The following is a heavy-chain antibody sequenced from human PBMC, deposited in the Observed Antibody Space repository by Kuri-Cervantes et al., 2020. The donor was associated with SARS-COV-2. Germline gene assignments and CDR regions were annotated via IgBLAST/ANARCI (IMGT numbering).Heavy chain of an antibody. D-gene: IGHD6-6*01. J-gene: IGHJ4*02. V-gene: IGHV3-23*01. Sequence: GGSLRLSCAASGFTFSSYAMSWVSQAPGKGLEWVSAISGSGGSTYYADSVKGRFTISRDNSKNTLYLQMNGLRAEDTAVYYCAGVGRSSSYSLAARDYWGQGTLVTVSS. CDR3: AGVGRSSSYSLAARDY. CDR1: GFTFSSYA. CDR2: ISGSGGST.